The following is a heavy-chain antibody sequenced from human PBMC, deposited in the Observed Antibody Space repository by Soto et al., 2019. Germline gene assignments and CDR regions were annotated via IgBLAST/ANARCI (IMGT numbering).Heavy chain of an antibody. V-gene: IGHV4-30-4*01. CDR2: IYYSGST. D-gene: IGHD4-17*01. CDR3: ARALTDYRNPNWFDP. CDR1: GGSISSGDYY. Sequence: SETLSLTCTVSGGSISSGDYYWSWIRQPPGKGLEWIGYIYYSGSTYYNPSLKSRVTISVDTSKNQFSLKLSSVTAADTAVYYCARALTDYRNPNWFDPWGQGTLVTVSS. J-gene: IGHJ5*02.